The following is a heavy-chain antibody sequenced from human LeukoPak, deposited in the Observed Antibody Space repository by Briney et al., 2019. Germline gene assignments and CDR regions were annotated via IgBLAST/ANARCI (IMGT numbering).Heavy chain of an antibody. J-gene: IGHJ4*02. D-gene: IGHD3-16*02. Sequence: GGSLRLSCAASGFTFSTYAMSWVRRAPGKGLEWVSTISGSGANTYYADSVRGRFTISRDNSKNTLYLHMNSLRAEDTAVYYCAKERACYTNPYYFDYWGQGTLVTVSS. CDR2: ISGSGANT. V-gene: IGHV3-23*01. CDR3: AKERACYTNPYYFDY. CDR1: GFTFSTYA.